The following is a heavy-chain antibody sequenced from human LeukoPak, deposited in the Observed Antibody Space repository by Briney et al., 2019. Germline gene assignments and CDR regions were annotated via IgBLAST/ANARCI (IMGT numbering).Heavy chain of an antibody. CDR1: GRSISIYY. CDR2: IHYTGST. V-gene: IGHV4-59*01. CDR3: ARGNPLSDWYAHFDY. J-gene: IGHJ4*02. Sequence: TSETLSLTCTVSGRSISIYYWSWIRQPPGKGLEWIAYIHYTGSTNYNPSLKSRVTISVDTSKNQFSLKLSTVTAADTAVYYCARGNPLSDWYAHFDYWGQGTLVAVSS. D-gene: IGHD6-19*01.